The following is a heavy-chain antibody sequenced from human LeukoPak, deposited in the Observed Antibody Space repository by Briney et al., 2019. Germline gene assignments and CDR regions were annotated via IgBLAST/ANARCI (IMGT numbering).Heavy chain of an antibody. CDR1: GFTFSNAW. D-gene: IGHD3-22*01. CDR3: ATDFYDST. V-gene: IGHV3-15*07. Sequence: PGGSLRLSCATSGFTFSNAWMNWVRQAPGKGLEWVGRIRSNSDGGTIDYAAPVKGRFTLSRDDSKTTLYLQMNGLQTEDTAVYYCATDFYDSTWGQGTLVTVSS. CDR2: IRSNSDGGTI. J-gene: IGHJ5*02.